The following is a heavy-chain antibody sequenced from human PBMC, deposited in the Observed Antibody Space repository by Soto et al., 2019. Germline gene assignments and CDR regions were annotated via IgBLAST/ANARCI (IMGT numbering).Heavy chain of an antibody. CDR3: AREDYYYDSSPKYGMDV. Sequence: GGSLRLSCEASGFTISECSMNWVRQAPGKGLEWLAYITIRTGNVLYADSVRGRFTISADNAENSVILQMNSLRAEDTAVYYCAREDYYYDSSPKYGMDVWGQGTTVTVSS. CDR1: GFTISECS. D-gene: IGHD3-22*01. V-gene: IGHV3-48*01. J-gene: IGHJ6*02. CDR2: ITIRTGNV.